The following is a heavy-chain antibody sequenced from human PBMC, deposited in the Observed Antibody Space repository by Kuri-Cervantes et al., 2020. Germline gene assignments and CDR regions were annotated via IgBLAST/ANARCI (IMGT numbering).Heavy chain of an antibody. Sequence: GESLKISCAASGFTFSSYSMNWVRQAPGKGLEWVSSISSSGSTIYYADSVKGRFTISRDNAKNSLYLQMNSLRAEDTAVYYCASDSGWDRDWGQGTLVTVSS. CDR2: ISSSGSTI. CDR1: GFTFSSYS. CDR3: ASDSGWDRD. V-gene: IGHV3-21*04. J-gene: IGHJ4*02. D-gene: IGHD6-19*01.